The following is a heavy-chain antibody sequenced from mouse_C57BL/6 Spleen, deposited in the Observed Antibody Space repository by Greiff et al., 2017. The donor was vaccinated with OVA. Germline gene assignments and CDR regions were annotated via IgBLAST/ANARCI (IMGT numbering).Heavy chain of an antibody. CDR2: IYPGSGNT. D-gene: IGHD1-1*01. CDR3: ARGYGSSYGWFAY. CDR1: GYTFTDYY. Sequence: VQVVESGAELVRPGASVKLSCKASGYTFTDYYINWVKQRPGQGLEWIARIYPGSGNTYYNEKFKGKATLTAEKSSSTAYMQLSSLTSEDSAVYFCARGYGSSYGWFAYWGQGTLVTVSA. V-gene: IGHV1-76*01. J-gene: IGHJ3*01.